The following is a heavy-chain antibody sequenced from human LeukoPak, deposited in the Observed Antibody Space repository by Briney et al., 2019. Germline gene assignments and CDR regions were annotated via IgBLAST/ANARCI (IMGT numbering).Heavy chain of an antibody. D-gene: IGHD6-19*01. J-gene: IGHJ4*02. Sequence: ASVKVSCEASGYTFTSYYMHWVPQAPGQGLDWMGVINPSGGSTSYAHKFQGRVTMTRDTSTSTVYMDLSSLRSEDTAMYYCARASAHYFDYWGQGTLVTVSS. CDR2: INPSGGST. CDR3: ARASAHYFDY. V-gene: IGHV1-46*01. CDR1: GYTFTSYY.